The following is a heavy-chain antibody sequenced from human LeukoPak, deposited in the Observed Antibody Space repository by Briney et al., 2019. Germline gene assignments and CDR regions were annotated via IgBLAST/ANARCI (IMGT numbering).Heavy chain of an antibody. V-gene: IGHV3-23*01. Sequence: GSLRLSCAASRFTFSSHAMSWVRQAPGMRLEWVSTIGGSGGGIYYADSVKGRFTISRDNSQSTLYLQMNSLRAEDTAVYYCAKYRGFGDSYDSWGQGTLVTVSS. D-gene: IGHD3-10*01. J-gene: IGHJ4*02. CDR3: AKYRGFGDSYDS. CDR2: IGGSGGGI. CDR1: RFTFSSHA.